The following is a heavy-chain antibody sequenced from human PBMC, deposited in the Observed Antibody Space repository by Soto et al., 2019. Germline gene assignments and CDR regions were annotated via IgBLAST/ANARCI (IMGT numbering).Heavy chain of an antibody. CDR1: GYTFTSYA. Sequence: GASVKVSCKASGYTFTSYAMHWVRQAPGQRLEWMGWVNAGNGNTKYSQKFQGRVTITRDTSASTAYMELSSLRSEDTAVYYCARALAAAGTYVYYGMDVWGQGTTVTVSS. D-gene: IGHD6-13*01. V-gene: IGHV1-3*01. CDR2: VNAGNGNT. CDR3: ARALAAAGTYVYYGMDV. J-gene: IGHJ6*02.